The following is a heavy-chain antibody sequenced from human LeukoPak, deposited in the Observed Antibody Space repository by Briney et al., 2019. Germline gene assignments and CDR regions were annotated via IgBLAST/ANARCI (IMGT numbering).Heavy chain of an antibody. D-gene: IGHD1-26*01. CDR3: ARVRSSGAHGSFDY. V-gene: IGHV3-21*01. J-gene: IGHJ4*02. CDR2: ISSSSSYI. CDR1: GFTFSSYS. Sequence: GGSLRLSCAASGFTFSSYSMNWVRQAPGKGLEWVSSISSSSSYIYYADSVKGRFTISRDNAKNSLYLQMNSLRAEYTAVYYCARVRSSGAHGSFDYWSQASLVTV.